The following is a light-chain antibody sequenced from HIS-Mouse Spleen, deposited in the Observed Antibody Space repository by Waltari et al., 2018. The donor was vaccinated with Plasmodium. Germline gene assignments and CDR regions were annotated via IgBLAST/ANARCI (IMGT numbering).Light chain of an antibody. CDR3: QQNYNTWT. V-gene: IGKV1-39*01. Sequence: DIQMTQSPSSLSASVGDRVTIPCRASQSISNYLNWHQQKPEKAPKLLIYASSSLQSGVPSRFSGSGSATDFTLTISSLQPEDFATYYCQQNYNTWTFGQGTKVEIK. CDR2: ASS. CDR1: QSISNY. J-gene: IGKJ1*01.